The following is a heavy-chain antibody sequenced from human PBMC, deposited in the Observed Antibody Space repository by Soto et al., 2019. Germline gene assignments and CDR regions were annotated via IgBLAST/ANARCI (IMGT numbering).Heavy chain of an antibody. Sequence: EVQLLESGGGLVQPGGSLRLSCAASGFTFSSYAMSWVRQAPGKGLEWVSAISGSAGSTYYTDSVKGRFTISRDNSKNTLYLQMNNMGAEDTAIYSWAKRSDGAQYFYYYGMDVWGQGTTVTASS. CDR1: GFTFSSYA. D-gene: IGHD4-17*01. J-gene: IGHJ6*02. V-gene: IGHV3-23*01. CDR2: ISGSAGST. CDR3: AKRSDGAQYFYYYGMDV.